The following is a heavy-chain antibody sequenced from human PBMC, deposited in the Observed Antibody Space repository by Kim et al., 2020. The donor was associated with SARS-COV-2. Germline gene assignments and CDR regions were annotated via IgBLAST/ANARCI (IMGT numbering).Heavy chain of an antibody. Sequence: ADAVKGRFTVSRDNAKNSLYLQMNSLRADDTAVYYWARERESVDTAMGFDYWGQGTLVTVSS. J-gene: IGHJ4*02. V-gene: IGHV3-7*03. D-gene: IGHD5-18*01. CDR3: ARERESVDTAMGFDY.